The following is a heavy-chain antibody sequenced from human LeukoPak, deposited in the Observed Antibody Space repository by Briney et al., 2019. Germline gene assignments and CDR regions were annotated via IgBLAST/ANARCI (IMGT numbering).Heavy chain of an antibody. CDR1: GFTFSGYW. Sequence: GGSLRLSCAASGFTFSGYWMSWVRQAPGKGLEWVANIKQDGSEKYYVDSVKGRFTISRDNAKNSLYLQMNSLRAEDTAVYYCASTLYCSSTSCYGDDAFDIWGQGTMVTVSS. D-gene: IGHD2-2*01. V-gene: IGHV3-7*01. CDR3: ASTLYCSSTSCYGDDAFDI. CDR2: IKQDGSEK. J-gene: IGHJ3*02.